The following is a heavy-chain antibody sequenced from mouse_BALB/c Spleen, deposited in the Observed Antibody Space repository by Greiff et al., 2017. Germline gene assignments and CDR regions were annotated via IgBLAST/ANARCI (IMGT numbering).Heavy chain of an antibody. CDR1: GYAFSSYW. V-gene: IGHV1-80*01. D-gene: IGHD2-1*01. Sequence: QVQLKESGAELVRPGSSVKISCKASGYAFSSYWMNWVKQRPGQGLEWIGQIYPGDGDTNYNGKFKGKATLTADKSSSTAYMQLSSLTSEDSAVYFCARSRGYGNTGAWFAYWGQGTLVTVSA. CDR3: ARSRGYGNTGAWFAY. J-gene: IGHJ3*01. CDR2: IYPGDGDT.